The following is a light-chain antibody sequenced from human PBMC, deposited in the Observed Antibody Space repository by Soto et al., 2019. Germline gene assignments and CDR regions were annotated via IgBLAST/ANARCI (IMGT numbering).Light chain of an antibody. Sequence: HSVLPQPPSASGTPGQRVTISCSGSSSNIGSNTVNWYQQLPGTAPKLLIYSNNQRPSGVPDRFSGSKSGTSASLAISGLQSEDEADYYCAAWDDSLNGPYVFGTGTKVTVL. CDR2: SNN. CDR1: SSNIGSNT. CDR3: AAWDDSLNGPYV. V-gene: IGLV1-44*01. J-gene: IGLJ1*01.